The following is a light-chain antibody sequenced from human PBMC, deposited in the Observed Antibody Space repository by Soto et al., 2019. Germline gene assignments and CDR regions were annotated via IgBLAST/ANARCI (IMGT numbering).Light chain of an antibody. Sequence: QSALTQPPSASGSPGQSVTISCTGTSSDVGDNKCVSWYQQQPGKAPKVIIYEISERPSGVPDRFSGSKSGNTASLTVSGLRAEDEADYYCSSYAGSNNFRVFGGGTKVTVL. CDR2: EIS. J-gene: IGLJ2*01. V-gene: IGLV2-8*01. CDR1: SSDVGDNKC. CDR3: SSYAGSNNFRV.